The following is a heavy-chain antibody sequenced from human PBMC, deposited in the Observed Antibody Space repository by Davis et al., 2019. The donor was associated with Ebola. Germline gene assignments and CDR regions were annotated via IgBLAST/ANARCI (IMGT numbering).Heavy chain of an antibody. CDR2: IYYSGST. CDR3: ARRGYSYGYRAKFDP. J-gene: IGHJ5*02. Sequence: MPSETLSLTCTVSGCSISSYYWSWIRQPPGKGLEWIGYIYYSGSTNYNPSLKSRVTISVDTSKNQFSQKLRSVTAADTAVYYCARRGYSYGYRAKFDPWGQGTLVTVSS. D-gene: IGHD5-18*01. CDR1: GCSISSYY. V-gene: IGHV4-59*12.